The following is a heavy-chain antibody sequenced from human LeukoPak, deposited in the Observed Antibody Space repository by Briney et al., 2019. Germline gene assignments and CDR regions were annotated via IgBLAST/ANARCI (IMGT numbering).Heavy chain of an antibody. D-gene: IGHD1-1*01. CDR1: GGTFSSYA. V-gene: IGHV1-69*05. CDR2: IIPIFGTA. Sequence: SVKVSCKASGGTFSSYAISWVRQAPGQGLEWMGGIIPIFGTANYARKFQGRVTITTDESTSTAYMELSSLRSEDTAVYYCARFLERLYNWFDPWGQGTLVTVSS. CDR3: ARFLERLYNWFDP. J-gene: IGHJ5*02.